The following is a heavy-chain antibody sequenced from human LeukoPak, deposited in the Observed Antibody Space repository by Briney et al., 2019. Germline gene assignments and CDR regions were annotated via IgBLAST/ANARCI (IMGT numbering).Heavy chain of an antibody. Sequence: ASVKVSCKASGYTFTDYYIHWVRRAPGQGLEWMGWINPNSGDTNYAQKFQGTVTMTRDTSLSTAYMDLSRLRSDDTAVYYCARDKQKGGWFDLWGQGTLVTVSS. CDR2: INPNSGDT. J-gene: IGHJ5*02. D-gene: IGHD2-15*01. CDR3: ARDKQKGGWFDL. V-gene: IGHV1-2*02. CDR1: GYTFTDYY.